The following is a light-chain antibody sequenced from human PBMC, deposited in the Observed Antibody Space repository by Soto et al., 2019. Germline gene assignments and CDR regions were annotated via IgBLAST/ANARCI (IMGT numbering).Light chain of an antibody. Sequence: DIQLTQSPSFLSASVGDRVSITCRASEDISSYLAWYQRKPGKAPKVLISDASTLQSGVPSSFSGSGSGTEFTLTISSLQPEDFATYYCQQVKRSPLTFGGGTKVEIK. J-gene: IGKJ4*01. CDR1: EDISSY. V-gene: IGKV1-9*01. CDR3: QQVKRSPLT. CDR2: DAS.